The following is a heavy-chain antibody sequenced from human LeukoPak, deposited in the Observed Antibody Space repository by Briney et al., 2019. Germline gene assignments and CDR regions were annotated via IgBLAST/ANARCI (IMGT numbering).Heavy chain of an antibody. D-gene: IGHD3-22*01. J-gene: IGHJ4*02. V-gene: IGHV3-30*03. CDR3: GGTFDSSGSSFDY. CDR2: ISYDGSNK. CDR1: GFTFSSYG. Sequence: GGSLRLSCAASGFTFSSYGMHWVRQAPGKGLEWVAVISYDGSNKYYADSVKDRFTISRDNSKNTLYLQMNSLRAEDTAVYYCGGTFDSSGSSFDYWGQGTLVTVSS.